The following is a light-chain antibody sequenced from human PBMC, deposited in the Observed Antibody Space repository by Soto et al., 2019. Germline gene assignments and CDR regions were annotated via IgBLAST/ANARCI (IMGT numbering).Light chain of an antibody. CDR3: SSFTSSSTRV. CDR1: SSDVGGYKY. V-gene: IGLV2-14*01. CDR2: EVS. J-gene: IGLJ3*02. Sequence: QSALTQPASVSGSPGQSITFACTGTSSDVGGYKYVSWYQQHPDKAPKLIIYEVSNRPSGVSDRFSGSKSGNTASLTIAGLKPEDEADYYCSSFTSSSTRVFGGGTKVTVL.